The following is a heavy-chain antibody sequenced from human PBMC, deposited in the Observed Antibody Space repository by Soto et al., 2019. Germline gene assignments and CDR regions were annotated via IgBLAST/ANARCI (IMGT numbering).Heavy chain of an antibody. Sequence: GASVKLSCKASGYSFTSYDINWVRQATGQGLEWMGWMNPNSGNTGYAQKFQGRVTMTRNTSISTAYMELSSLRSEDTAVYYCARRGYSSSWYYYYYYGMDVWGQGTTVTVSS. D-gene: IGHD6-13*01. V-gene: IGHV1-8*01. CDR3: ARRGYSSSWYYYYYYGMDV. CDR2: MNPNSGNT. CDR1: GYSFTSYD. J-gene: IGHJ6*02.